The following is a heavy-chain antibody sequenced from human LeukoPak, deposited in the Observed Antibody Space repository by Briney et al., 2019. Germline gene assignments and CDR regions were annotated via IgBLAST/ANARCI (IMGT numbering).Heavy chain of an antibody. Sequence: PWETLSLTCAVYGGSFSGYYWSWIRQAPGKGLEWVGGINHSGGTNYNPSLKSRVTISVDTAKNQFALKLSSVTAADTAVYYCARSPEGRYYYDSSGFSYYYYYMDVWGKGTTVTISS. J-gene: IGHJ6*03. V-gene: IGHV4-34*01. D-gene: IGHD3-22*01. CDR2: INHSGGT. CDR1: GGSFSGYY. CDR3: ARSPEGRYYYDSSGFSYYYYYMDV.